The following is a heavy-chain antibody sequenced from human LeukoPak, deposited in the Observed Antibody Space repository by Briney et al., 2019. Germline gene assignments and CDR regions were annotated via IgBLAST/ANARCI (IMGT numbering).Heavy chain of an antibody. CDR3: ARGYYGEVTFDY. CDR1: GYTLNSYG. D-gene: IGHD4-17*01. Sequence: ASVKVSFTSSGYTLNSYGFTWVRQAPGQGLEWVGWISAHQGDTKYAQKVQGRVTMTTDTSTSTAYMELRGLRSDDTAVYFCARGYYGEVTFDYWGQGTLVTVSS. CDR2: ISAHQGDT. J-gene: IGHJ4*02. V-gene: IGHV1-18*01.